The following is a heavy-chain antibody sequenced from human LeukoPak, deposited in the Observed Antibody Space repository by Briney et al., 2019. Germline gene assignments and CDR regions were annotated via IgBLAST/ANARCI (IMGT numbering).Heavy chain of an antibody. J-gene: IGHJ4*02. Sequence: PSETLSLTCIVSGDSIIGSDYYWGWIRQTPGKGLEWIGSIYSSGNTFYNPSFQSRVTVSVDTSKNQFSLQLTSVTAADAAMYYCARNPYLVVVVLPTPFFFDSWGQGVLVAVSS. V-gene: IGHV4-39*01. CDR3: ARNPYLVVVVLPTPFFFDS. CDR1: GDSIIGSDYY. D-gene: IGHD2-15*01. CDR2: IYSSGNT.